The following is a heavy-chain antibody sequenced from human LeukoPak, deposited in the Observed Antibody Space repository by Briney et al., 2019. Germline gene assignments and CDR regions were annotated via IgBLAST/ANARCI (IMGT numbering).Heavy chain of an antibody. CDR2: IYYSGST. J-gene: IGHJ4*02. CDR1: GGSISGSDYY. CDR3: GSHKGARAYMDF. V-gene: IGHV4-39*01. D-gene: IGHD2-21*01. Sequence: SETPSDTRALSGGSISGSDYYWGWIRQPPGKGLEWIGNIYYSGSTYYIPSLKSVIAISVDTAKNQFSLKLSSVTAADTAVYYCGSHKGARAYMDFWGKGSLVTVSS.